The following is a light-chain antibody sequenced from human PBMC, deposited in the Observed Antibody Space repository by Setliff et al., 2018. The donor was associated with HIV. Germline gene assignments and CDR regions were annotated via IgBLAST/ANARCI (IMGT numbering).Light chain of an antibody. V-gene: IGLV2-18*02. CDR1: SSDVGFYNR. CDR2: EVS. Sequence: QSALTQPPSVSGSPGKSVTISCTGTSSDVGFYNRVSWYQQPPGTAPKLMISEVSNRPSGVPDRFSGSKSGNTASLTIPGLRAEDEADYYCSSYTSSTTWVFGTGTKVTVL. CDR3: SSYTSSTTWV. J-gene: IGLJ1*01.